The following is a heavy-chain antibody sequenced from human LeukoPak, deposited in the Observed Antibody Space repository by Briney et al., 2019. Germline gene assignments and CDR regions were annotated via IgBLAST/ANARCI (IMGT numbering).Heavy chain of an antibody. J-gene: IGHJ4*02. D-gene: IGHD3-10*01. CDR3: ARRAGSTWFGELALDY. V-gene: IGHV3-7*01. CDR1: GFTFSALW. Sequence: GGSLRLSCTASGFTFSALWMGWVRQSPGKGLEWVATISQDESEQYYVDSVKGRFTISRDNAKNSLYLQMNSLRAEDTAVCYCARRAGSTWFGELALDYWGQGTLVTVSS. CDR2: ISQDESEQ.